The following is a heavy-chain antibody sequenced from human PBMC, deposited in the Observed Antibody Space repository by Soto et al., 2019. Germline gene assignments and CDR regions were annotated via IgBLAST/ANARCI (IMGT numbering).Heavy chain of an antibody. CDR3: ARGGYSGYVVDY. CDR2: IYYSGST. Sequence: SETLSLTYTVSGGSISSYYWSWIRQPPGKGLEWIGYIYYSGSTNYNPSLKSRVTISVDTSKNQFSLKLSSVTAADTAVYYCARGGYSGYVVDYWGQGTLVTVSS. CDR1: GGSISSYY. D-gene: IGHD5-12*01. V-gene: IGHV4-59*01. J-gene: IGHJ4*02.